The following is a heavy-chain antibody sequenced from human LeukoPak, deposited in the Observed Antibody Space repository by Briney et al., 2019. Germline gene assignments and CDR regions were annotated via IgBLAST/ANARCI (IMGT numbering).Heavy chain of an antibody. D-gene: IGHD1-7*01. CDR2: ISSSSSYI. Sequence: GGSLRLSCAASGFTFSSYSMNWVRQAPGKGLEWVSSISSSSSYIYYADSVKGRFTISRDNAKNSLYLQMNSLRAEDTAVYYCARGPRGRLELLGFDPWDQGTLVTVSS. CDR3: ARGPRGRLELLGFDP. V-gene: IGHV3-21*01. CDR1: GFTFSSYS. J-gene: IGHJ5*02.